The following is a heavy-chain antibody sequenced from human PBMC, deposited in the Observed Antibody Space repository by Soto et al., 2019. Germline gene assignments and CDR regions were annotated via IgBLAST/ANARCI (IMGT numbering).Heavy chain of an antibody. Sequence: HPGGSLRLSCAASGFTFSSYDMHWVRQATGKGLEWVSAIGTAGDTYYPGSVKGRFTISRENAKNSLYLQMNSLRAEDTAVYYCAREPGYSYGPNYYYGMDVWGQGTTVTVSS. J-gene: IGHJ6*02. CDR2: IGTAGDT. CDR3: AREPGYSYGPNYYYGMDV. V-gene: IGHV3-13*01. D-gene: IGHD5-18*01. CDR1: GFTFSSYD.